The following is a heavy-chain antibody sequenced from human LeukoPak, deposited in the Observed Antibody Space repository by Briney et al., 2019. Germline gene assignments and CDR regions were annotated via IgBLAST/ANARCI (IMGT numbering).Heavy chain of an antibody. CDR3: AKDLFTIPTNYFDY. CDR1: GFTFSSYG. CDR2: ISGSGGST. D-gene: IGHD3-9*01. Sequence: PGGTLRLSCAASGFTFSSYGMSWVRQAPGKGLEWVSAISGSGGSTYYADSVKGRFTISRDNSKNTLYLQMNSLRAEDTAVYCCAKDLFTIPTNYFDYWGQGTLVTVSS. J-gene: IGHJ4*02. V-gene: IGHV3-23*01.